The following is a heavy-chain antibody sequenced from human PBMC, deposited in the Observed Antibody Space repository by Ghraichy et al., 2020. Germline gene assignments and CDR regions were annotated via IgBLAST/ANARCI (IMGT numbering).Heavy chain of an antibody. CDR3: ATPRGYDYYDSSGYWFDP. CDR2: INPNSGGT. CDR1: GYTFTGYY. Sequence: ASVKVSCKASGYTFTGYYMHWVRQAPGQGLEWMGWINPNSGGTNYAQKFQGRVTMTRDTSISTAYMELSRLRSDDTAVYYCATPRGYDYYDSSGYWFDPWGQGTLVTVSS. D-gene: IGHD3-22*01. J-gene: IGHJ5*02. V-gene: IGHV1-2*02.